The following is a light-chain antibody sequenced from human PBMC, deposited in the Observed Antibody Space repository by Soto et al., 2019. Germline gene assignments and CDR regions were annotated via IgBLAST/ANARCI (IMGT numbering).Light chain of an antibody. J-gene: IGLJ1*01. CDR1: SSDVGAYNY. CDR3: SSYTRISTYV. V-gene: IGLV2-14*01. CDR2: EVN. Sequence: QSALTQPASVSGSPGQSITISCTGTSSDVGAYNYVSWYQHHPGKAPQLIIYEVNNRPSGVSDRFSGSKSGNTASLTISGLQAEDEADYHCSSYTRISTYVFGSGTKVTVL.